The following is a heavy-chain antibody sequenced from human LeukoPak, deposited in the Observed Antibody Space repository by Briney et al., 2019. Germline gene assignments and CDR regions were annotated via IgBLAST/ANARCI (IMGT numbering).Heavy chain of an antibody. Sequence: ASVKVSCKASGGTFSSYAISWVRQAPGQGLEWMGGIIPIFGTANYAQKFQGRVTITADESTSTADMELISLRSEGTAVSYCARVCDFWSGYYYYSRGQGTLGTVSS. CDR2: IIPIFGTA. CDR3: ARVCDFWSGYYYYS. D-gene: IGHD3-3*01. CDR1: GGTFSSYA. J-gene: IGHJ4*02. V-gene: IGHV1-69*13.